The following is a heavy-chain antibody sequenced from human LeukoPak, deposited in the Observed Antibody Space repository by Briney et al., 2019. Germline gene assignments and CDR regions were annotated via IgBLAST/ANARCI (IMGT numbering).Heavy chain of an antibody. V-gene: IGHV4-39*01. Sequence: PSETLSLTCTISGDSISSRRCYWGWIRQPPGKGLEWIGSIYTSGTTYYNPSLKSRVAISVDTSKNQFPLKLSSVTATDSAVYYCARHNPYFDYWGQGILVTVSS. J-gene: IGHJ4*02. CDR2: IYTSGTT. CDR1: GDSISSRRCY. CDR3: ARHNPYFDY.